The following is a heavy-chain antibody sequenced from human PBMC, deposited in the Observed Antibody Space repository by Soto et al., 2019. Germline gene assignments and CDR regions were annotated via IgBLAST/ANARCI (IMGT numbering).Heavy chain of an antibody. V-gene: IGHV1-8*01. Sequence: ASVKVSCKASGYTFTSYDINWVRQATGQGLEWMGWMNPNSGNTGYAQRFQGRVTMTRNTSISTAYMELSSLRSEDTAVYYCARAGTGNWNHLAFDPWGQGTLVTVSS. D-gene: IGHD1-1*01. J-gene: IGHJ5*02. CDR1: GYTFTSYD. CDR3: ARAGTGNWNHLAFDP. CDR2: MNPNSGNT.